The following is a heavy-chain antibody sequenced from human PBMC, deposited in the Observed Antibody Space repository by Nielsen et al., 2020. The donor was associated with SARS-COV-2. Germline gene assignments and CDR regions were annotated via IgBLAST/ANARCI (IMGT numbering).Heavy chain of an antibody. V-gene: IGHV3-20*04. J-gene: IGHJ3*02. D-gene: IGHD5-12*01. CDR1: GFTFDDYG. CDR3: ARDDSGYAYAFFDI. Sequence: GGSLRLSCAASGFTFDDYGMSWVRQAPGKGLEWVSGINWNGGSTGYADSVKGRFTISRDNAKNSLYLQMNSLRAEDTAVYYCARDDSGYAYAFFDIWGQGTMVTVSS. CDR2: INWNGGST.